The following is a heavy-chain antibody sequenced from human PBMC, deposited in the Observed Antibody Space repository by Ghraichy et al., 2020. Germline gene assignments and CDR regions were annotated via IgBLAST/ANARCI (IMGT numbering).Heavy chain of an antibody. D-gene: IGHD2-2*01. CDR3: AREGYCSSTSCYDAEYFQH. V-gene: IGHV4-34*01. CDR1: GGSFSGYY. Sequence: SETLSLTCAVYGGSFSGYYWSWIRQPPGKGLEWIGEINHSGSTNYNPSLKSRVTISVDTSKNQFSLKLSSVTAADTAVYYCAREGYCSSTSCYDAEYFQHWGQGTLVTVSS. CDR2: INHSGST. J-gene: IGHJ1*01.